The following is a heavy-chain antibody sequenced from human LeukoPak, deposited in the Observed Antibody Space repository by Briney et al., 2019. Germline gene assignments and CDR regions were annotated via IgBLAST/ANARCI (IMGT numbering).Heavy chain of an antibody. Sequence: GGSLRLSCAASGFTFSTCGMSWVRQAPGKGLEWVATIRQDGSDKYFLDSVRGRFTISRDNAENSLYLQMNSLRAEDTAVYYCARDKGFGGSSFDYWGQGTLVTVSS. V-gene: IGHV3-7*01. CDR3: ARDKGFGGSSFDY. CDR1: GFTFSTCG. J-gene: IGHJ4*02. D-gene: IGHD3-10*01. CDR2: IRQDGSDK.